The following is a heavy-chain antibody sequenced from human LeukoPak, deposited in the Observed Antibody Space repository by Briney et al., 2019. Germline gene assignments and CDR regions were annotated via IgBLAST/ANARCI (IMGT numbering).Heavy chain of an antibody. V-gene: IGHV4-34*01. CDR2: IDHSGST. D-gene: IGHD3-22*01. Sequence: SETLCLTCAVYGGSFSGYYWSWIRQPPGKGLEWIGEIDHSGSTNYSPSLKSRVTISVATSKNQFSLRLSSVTAADTAVYYCALYVSTYYSDTSASIRGASDIWGQGTVVTVSS. CDR1: GGSFSGYY. J-gene: IGHJ3*02. CDR3: ALYVSTYYSDTSASIRGASDI.